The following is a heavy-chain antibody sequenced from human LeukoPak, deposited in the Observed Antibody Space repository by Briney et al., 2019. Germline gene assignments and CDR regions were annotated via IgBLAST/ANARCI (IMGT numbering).Heavy chain of an antibody. CDR2: INHSRST. CDR3: ASPLANRPIYYYYGMDV. V-gene: IGHV4-34*01. D-gene: IGHD1-14*01. J-gene: IGHJ6*02. Sequence: SETLSLTCAVYGGSFSGYYWSWIRQPPGKGLEWIGEINHSRSTNSNPSLKSRVTISVDTSKNQFSLKLSSVTAADTAVYYCASPLANRPIYYYYGMDVWGQGTTVTVSS. CDR1: GGSFSGYY.